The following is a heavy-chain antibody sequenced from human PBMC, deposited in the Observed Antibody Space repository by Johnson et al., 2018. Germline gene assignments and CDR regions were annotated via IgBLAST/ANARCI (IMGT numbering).Heavy chain of an antibody. CDR1: GFTFSSYG. Sequence: QVQLVQSGGGLVKPGGSLRLSCAASGFTFSSYGMHWVRQAPGKGLEWVAVIWYDGSNKYYADSVKGRFTISRDNSKNTLYLKMNRRRAQATAVYYCARDEGNDAFAIWGQGTMVTVSS. CDR2: IWYDGSNK. V-gene: IGHV3-33*01. J-gene: IGHJ3*02. CDR3: ARDEGNDAFAI.